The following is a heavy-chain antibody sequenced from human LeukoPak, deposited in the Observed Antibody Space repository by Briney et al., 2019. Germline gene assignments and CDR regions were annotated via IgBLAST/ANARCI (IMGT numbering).Heavy chain of an antibody. CDR2: LYYTGSA. CDR3: VRLILGSTTAGN. CDR1: GGSIRSGTYY. Sequence: PSETLSLTCTVSGGSIRSGTYYWGWIRQPPGKGLEWMGSLYYTGSAYYIPSLESRITISIDKSKNQYSLMLNSVTAADTAVYYCVRLILGSTTAGNWGQGTVVTVSS. V-gene: IGHV4-39*07. J-gene: IGHJ4*02. D-gene: IGHD3-16*01.